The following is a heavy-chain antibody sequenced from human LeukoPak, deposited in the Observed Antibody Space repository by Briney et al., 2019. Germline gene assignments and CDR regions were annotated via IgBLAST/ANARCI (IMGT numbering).Heavy chain of an antibody. CDR2: IRYDGSNK. CDR3: AKDLYYDFWSGYDY. CDR1: GFTFSSYG. V-gene: IGHV3-30*02. Sequence: GGSLRLSCAASGFTFSSYGMHWVRQAPGKGLEWVAFIRYDGSNKYYADSVKGRFTISRDNSKNTLYLQMNSLRAEDTAAYYCAKDLYYDFWSGYDYWGQGTLVTVSS. J-gene: IGHJ4*02. D-gene: IGHD3-3*01.